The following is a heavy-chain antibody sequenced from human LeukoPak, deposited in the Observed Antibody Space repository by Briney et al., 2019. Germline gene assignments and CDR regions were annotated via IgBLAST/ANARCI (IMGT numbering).Heavy chain of an antibody. CDR1: GGSISSSSYY. D-gene: IGHD3-22*01. J-gene: IGHJ3*02. V-gene: IGHV4-61*05. CDR2: IYYSGST. CDR3: ARARYDSSGSAFDI. Sequence: PSETLSLTCTVSGGSISSSSYYWGWIRQPPGKGLEWIGYIYYSGSTNYNPSLKSRVTISVDTSKNQFSLKLSSVTAADTAVYYCARARYDSSGSAFDIWGQGTMVTVSS.